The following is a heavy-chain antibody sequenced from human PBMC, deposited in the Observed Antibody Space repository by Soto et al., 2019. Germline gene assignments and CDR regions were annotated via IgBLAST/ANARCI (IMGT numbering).Heavy chain of an antibody. J-gene: IGHJ6*02. CDR1: GFTFDDYT. CDR3: AMGGPQHYGMDV. V-gene: IGHV3-43*01. Sequence: GSLRLSCADSGFTFDDYTMHWVRQAPGKGLEWVSFISLDGGSTYYADSVKGRFTISRDNSKNSLYLQMNSLRTEDTALYYCAMGGPQHYGMDVWGQGTTVTRLL. CDR2: ISLDGGST.